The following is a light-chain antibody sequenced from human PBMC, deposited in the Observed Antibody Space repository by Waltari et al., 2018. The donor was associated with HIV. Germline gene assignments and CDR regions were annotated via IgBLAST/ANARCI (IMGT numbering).Light chain of an antibody. CDR2: LSSNGSH. Sequence: QVVLTQSPSASAPLGTSVTLTCTLTSGPRPYATAWPQQQPGKGPGYLMKLSSNGSHSKGDGVPDCFSGSSSGSKRYLSISSLQSEDEADYYCQTWGTGGVFGGGTKLTVL. CDR3: QTWGTGGV. V-gene: IGLV4-69*01. CDR1: SGPRPYA. J-gene: IGLJ3*02.